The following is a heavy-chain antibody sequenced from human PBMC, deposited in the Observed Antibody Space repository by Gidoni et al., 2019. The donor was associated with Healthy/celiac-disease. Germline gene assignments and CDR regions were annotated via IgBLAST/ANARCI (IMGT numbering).Heavy chain of an antibody. CDR2: MNPNIGNT. V-gene: IGHV1-8*01. J-gene: IGHJ6*02. Sequence: QVQLVQSGAELKKPGASVKVSCKASGYTFTSYDINLVRQATGQGLEWMGWMNPNIGNTGYEQKFQGRVTMTRNTSISTADMELSSLRTEDTAVYYCARAPYGMDVWGQGTTVTVSS. CDR1: GYTFTSYD. CDR3: ARAPYGMDV.